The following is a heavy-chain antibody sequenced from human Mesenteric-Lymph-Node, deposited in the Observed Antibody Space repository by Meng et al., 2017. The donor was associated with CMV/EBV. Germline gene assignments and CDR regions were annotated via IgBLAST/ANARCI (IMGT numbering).Heavy chain of an antibody. CDR3: ARLYCSSTSCYDY. CDR1: GFIFNNYA. D-gene: IGHD2-2*01. J-gene: IGHJ4*02. CDR2: IRYDGSNK. Sequence: GESLKISCAASGFIFNNYAMHWVRQAPGKGLEWVAFIRYDGSNKYYADSVKGRFTISRDNSKNTLYLQMNSLRAEDTAVYYCARLYCSSTSCYDYWGQGTLVTVSS. V-gene: IGHV3-30*02.